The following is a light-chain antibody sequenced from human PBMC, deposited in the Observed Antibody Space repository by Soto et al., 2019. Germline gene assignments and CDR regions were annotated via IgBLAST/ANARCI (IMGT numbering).Light chain of an antibody. CDR2: EGS. Sequence: QSALTQPASVSGSPGQSITISCTGTSSDVGSYDLDSWYQQHPGKAPKLMIYEGSQRPSGVSNRFSGSKSGNTASLTIFGLQADDDADYYCFSYAGTTNVAFGTGTKLTVL. V-gene: IGLV2-23*01. CDR3: FSYAGTTNVA. J-gene: IGLJ2*01. CDR1: SSDVGSYDL.